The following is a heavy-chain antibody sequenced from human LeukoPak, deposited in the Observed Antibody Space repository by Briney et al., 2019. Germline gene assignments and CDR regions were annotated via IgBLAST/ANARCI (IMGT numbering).Heavy chain of an antibody. CDR3: AKYDFWSGYYDY. J-gene: IGHJ4*02. CDR1: GGSISSYY. V-gene: IGHV4-4*07. D-gene: IGHD3-3*01. Sequence: SETLSLTCTVSGGSISSYYWSWIRQPAGKGLEWIGRIYTSGSTNYNPSLKSRVTMSVDTSKNQFSLKLSSVTAADTAVYYCAKYDFWSGYYDYWGQGTLVTVSS. CDR2: IYTSGST.